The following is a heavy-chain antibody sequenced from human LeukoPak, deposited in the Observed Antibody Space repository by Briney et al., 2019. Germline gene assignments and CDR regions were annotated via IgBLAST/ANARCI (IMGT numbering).Heavy chain of an antibody. V-gene: IGHV4-39*07. CDR2: VHYSGSI. D-gene: IGHD2-2*01. J-gene: IGHJ4*02. CDR1: GASISSSSYY. CDR3: ARGDWYCSSTSCPFDY. Sequence: SETLSLTCTVSGASISSSSYYWAWIRQPPGKGLEWIGSVHYSGSIYYNPSLKSRATLSVDTSKNEFSLRLTSVTAADTAVYYCARGDWYCSSTSCPFDYWGQGTLVTVSS.